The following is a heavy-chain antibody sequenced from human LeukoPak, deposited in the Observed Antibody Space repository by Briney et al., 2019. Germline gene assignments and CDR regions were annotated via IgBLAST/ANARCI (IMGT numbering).Heavy chain of an antibody. CDR2: ISVDGETT. CDR3: AQGYSSGWYPN. V-gene: IGHV3-23*01. CDR1: GFSVRTYG. J-gene: IGHJ4*02. D-gene: IGHD6-19*01. Sequence: GGSLRLSCAVSGFSVRTYGMSWVRLAPGKGLEWISAISVDGETTWYADSVKGRFFISRDNSRNTLYLQMNSLRAEDTTVYYCAQGYSSGWYPNWGQGSLVSVSS.